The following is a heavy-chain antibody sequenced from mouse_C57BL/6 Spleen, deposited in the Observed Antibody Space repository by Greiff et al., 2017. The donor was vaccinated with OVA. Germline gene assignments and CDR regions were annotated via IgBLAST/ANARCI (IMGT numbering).Heavy chain of an antibody. CDR2: IYYSGTI. CDR1: GISITTGNYR. CDR3: AREWYYGSSEDWYFDV. Sequence: VQLQQSGPGLVKPSQTVFLTCTVTGISITTGNYRWSWIRQFPGNKLEWIGYIYYSGTITYNPSLTSRTTITRDTPKNQFFLEMNSLTAEDTATYYCAREWYYGSSEDWYFDVWGTGTTVTVSS. J-gene: IGHJ1*03. V-gene: IGHV3-5*01. D-gene: IGHD1-1*01.